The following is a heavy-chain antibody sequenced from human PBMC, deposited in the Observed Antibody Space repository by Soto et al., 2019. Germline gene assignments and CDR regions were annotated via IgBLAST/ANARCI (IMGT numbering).Heavy chain of an antibody. J-gene: IGHJ6*03. D-gene: IGHD2-2*01. Sequence: QVQLQQWGAGLLKPSETLSLTCAVYGGSFSGYYWSWIRQPPGKGLEWIGEINHSGSTNYNPSLKSRVTISVDPSKNQFSLKLSSVTAADTAVYYCARVVVVVVPAANDYYYMDVWGKGTTVTVSS. V-gene: IGHV4-34*01. CDR3: ARVVVVVVPAANDYYYMDV. CDR2: INHSGST. CDR1: GGSFSGYY.